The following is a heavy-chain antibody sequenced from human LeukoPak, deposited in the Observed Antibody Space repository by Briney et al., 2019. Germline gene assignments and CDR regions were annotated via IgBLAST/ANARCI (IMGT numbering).Heavy chain of an antibody. CDR1: GGSISSGDYY. CDR3: ARLEISSTSFFDY. Sequence: SETLSLTCTVSGGSISSGDYYWSWIRQPPGKGLEWIGYIYYSGSTYYNPSLKSRVTISVDTSKNQFSLKLSSVTAAYTAVYYCARLEISSTSFFDYWGQGTLVTVSS. CDR2: IYYSGST. J-gene: IGHJ4*02. D-gene: IGHD2-2*01. V-gene: IGHV4-30-4*08.